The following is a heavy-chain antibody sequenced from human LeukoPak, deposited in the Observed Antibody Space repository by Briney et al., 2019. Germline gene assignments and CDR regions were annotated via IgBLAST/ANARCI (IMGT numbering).Heavy chain of an antibody. D-gene: IGHD3-9*01. J-gene: IGHJ4*02. CDR2: INHSGST. CDR3: ARSDYDILTGYCHDY. V-gene: IGHV4-34*01. CDR1: GGSFSGYY. Sequence: PSETLSLTCAVYGGSFSGYYWSWIRQPPGKGLEWIGEINHSGSTNYNPSLKSRVSISVDTSKNQFSLKLSSVTAADTAVYYCARSDYDILTGYCHDYWGQGTLVTVSS.